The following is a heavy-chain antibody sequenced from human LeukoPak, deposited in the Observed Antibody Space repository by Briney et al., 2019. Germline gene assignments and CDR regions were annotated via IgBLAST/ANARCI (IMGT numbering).Heavy chain of an antibody. J-gene: IGHJ4*02. Sequence: PSETLSLTCTVSGGSIISGRYYWGWIRQPPGKGLEWIGSIYYTGSTYYNPSLKSRVTISVDTSKNQLSLKVNSVTAADTAIYYCARLWSGVRPPEYWGQGTLVTVSS. V-gene: IGHV4-39*01. CDR3: ARLWSGVRPPEY. D-gene: IGHD3-10*01. CDR2: IYYTGST. CDR1: GGSIISGRYY.